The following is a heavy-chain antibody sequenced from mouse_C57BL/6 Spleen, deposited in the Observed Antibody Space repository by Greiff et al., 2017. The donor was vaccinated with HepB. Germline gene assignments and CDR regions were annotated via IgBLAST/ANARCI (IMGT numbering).Heavy chain of an antibody. CDR1: GYTFTSYW. V-gene: IGHV1-69*01. D-gene: IGHD2-4*01. CDR3: ARGPFYYDYDGYFDV. CDR2: IDPSDSYT. J-gene: IGHJ1*03. Sequence: QVQLQQPGAELVMPGASVKLSCKASGYTFTSYWMHWVKQRPGQGLEWIGEIDPSDSYTNYNQKFKGKSTLTVDKSSSTAYMQRSSLTSDDSAVYYCARGPFYYDYDGYFDVWGTGTTVTVSS.